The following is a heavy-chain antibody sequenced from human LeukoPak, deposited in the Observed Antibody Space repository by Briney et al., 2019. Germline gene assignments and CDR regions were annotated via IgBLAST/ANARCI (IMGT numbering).Heavy chain of an antibody. CDR2: INAGNGNT. CDR3: GRKTGRGGGYLDCFGGGGDGFDP. CDR1: GYTFTSYA. V-gene: IGHV1-3*01. Sequence: GASVKVSCKASGYTFTSYAMHWVRQAPGQRLEWMGWINAGNGNTKYSQKFQGRVTITRDTSASTAYMEPSSLRSEDTAVCYCGRKTGRGGGYLDCFGGGGDGFDPWGQGTLVTFSS. D-gene: IGHD3-9*01. J-gene: IGHJ5*02.